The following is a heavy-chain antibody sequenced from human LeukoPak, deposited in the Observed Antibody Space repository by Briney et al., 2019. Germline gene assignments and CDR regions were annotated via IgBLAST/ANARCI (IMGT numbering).Heavy chain of an antibody. J-gene: IGHJ4*02. CDR3: ARGPSGVVAAQPDY. Sequence: ASVKVSCKAAGYTFTSYGISWVRQAPGQGLEWMGWISAYNGNTNYAQKLQGRVTMTTDTSTSTAYMELRSLRSDDTAVYYCARGPSGVVAAQPDYWGQGTLVTVSS. CDR2: ISAYNGNT. V-gene: IGHV1-18*01. CDR1: GYTFTSYG. D-gene: IGHD2-15*01.